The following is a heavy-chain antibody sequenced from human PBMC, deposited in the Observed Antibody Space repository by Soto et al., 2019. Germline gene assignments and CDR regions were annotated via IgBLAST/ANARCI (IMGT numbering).Heavy chain of an antibody. V-gene: IGHV4-59*01. Sequence: SETLSLTCTVSGGSISSYYWSWIRQPPGKGLEWIGYIYYSGSTNYNPSLKSRVTISVDTSKNQFSLKLSSVTAADTAVYYCARNLIITYDILTGAFDYWGQGTLVTVSS. CDR2: IYYSGST. CDR3: ARNLIITYDILTGAFDY. CDR1: GGSISSYY. J-gene: IGHJ4*02. D-gene: IGHD3-9*01.